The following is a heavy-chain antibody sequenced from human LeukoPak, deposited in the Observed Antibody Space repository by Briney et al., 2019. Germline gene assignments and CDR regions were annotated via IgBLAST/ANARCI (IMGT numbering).Heavy chain of an antibody. CDR3: ASVPYTAGRITILGVVSTPGSFYFDY. CDR2: IYYSGST. D-gene: IGHD3-3*01. CDR1: GGSISSSSYY. J-gene: IGHJ4*02. Sequence: SETLSLTCTVPGGSISSSSYYWGWIRQPPGKGLEWIGSIYYSGSTYYNPSLKSRVTISVDTSKNQFSLKLTSVTAADTAVYYCASVPYTAGRITILGVVSTPGSFYFDYWGQGTLVTVSS. V-gene: IGHV4-39*01.